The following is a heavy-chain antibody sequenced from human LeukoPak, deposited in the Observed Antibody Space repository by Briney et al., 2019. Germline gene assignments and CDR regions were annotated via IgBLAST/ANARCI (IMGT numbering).Heavy chain of an antibody. D-gene: IGHD3-16*01. V-gene: IGHV1-2*02. CDR2: INPNSGGT. Sequence: GASVKVSCKASGYTFTGYYMHWVRQAPGQGLEWMGWINPNSGGTNYAQKFQGRVTMTRDTSISTAYMELSRLRSDDTAVYYCARGRSRFLGLCYFDYWGQGTLVTVSS. J-gene: IGHJ4*02. CDR1: GYTFTGYY. CDR3: ARGRSRFLGLCYFDY.